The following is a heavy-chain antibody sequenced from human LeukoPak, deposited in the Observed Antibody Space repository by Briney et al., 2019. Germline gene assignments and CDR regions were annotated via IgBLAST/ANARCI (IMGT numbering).Heavy chain of an antibody. J-gene: IGHJ4*02. CDR1: GFTFSSYA. Sequence: PGGPLRLSCAASGFTFSSYAMHWVRQAPGKGLEYVSAISSNGGSTYYANSVKGRFTISRDNSKNTLYLQMGSLRAEDMAVYYCARGYRQLVPPYFGYWGQGTLVTVSS. CDR3: ARGYRQLVPPYFGY. V-gene: IGHV3-64*01. CDR2: ISSNGGST. D-gene: IGHD1-1*01.